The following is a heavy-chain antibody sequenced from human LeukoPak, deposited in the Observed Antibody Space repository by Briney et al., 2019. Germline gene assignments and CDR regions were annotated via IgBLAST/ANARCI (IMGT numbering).Heavy chain of an antibody. Sequence: ASVKVSCKASGYTFTGYYMHWVRQAPGQGLEWMGWISAYNGNTNYAQKLQGRVTMTTDTSTSTAYMELRSLRSDGTAVYYCARATQHGPPPFDYWGQGTLVTVSS. CDR1: GYTFTGYY. CDR3: ARATQHGPPPFDY. V-gene: IGHV1-18*04. J-gene: IGHJ4*02. CDR2: ISAYNGNT.